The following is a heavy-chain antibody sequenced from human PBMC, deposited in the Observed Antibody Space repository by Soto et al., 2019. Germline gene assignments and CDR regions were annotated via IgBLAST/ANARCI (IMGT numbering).Heavy chain of an antibody. CDR2: IYSGGST. D-gene: IGHD4-17*01. Sequence: EVQLVESGGGLVQPGGSLRLSCAASGFTVSSNYMSWVRQAPGKGLEWVSVIYSGGSTYYADSVKGRFTISRHNSKNTLYLLMNSLRAEDTAVYYCARDFRPPYGVRYFDYWGQGTLATVSS. CDR3: ARDFRPPYGVRYFDY. J-gene: IGHJ4*02. CDR1: GFTVSSNY. V-gene: IGHV3-53*04.